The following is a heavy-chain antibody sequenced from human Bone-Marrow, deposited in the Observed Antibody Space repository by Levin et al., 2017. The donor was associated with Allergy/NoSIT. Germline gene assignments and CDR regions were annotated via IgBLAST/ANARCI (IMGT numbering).Heavy chain of an antibody. CDR1: GYTFTGYY. J-gene: IGHJ4*02. CDR2: INPNSGGT. CDR3: ARVGLSGSYLNYYFDY. D-gene: IGHD1-26*01. Sequence: EASVKVSCKASGYTFTGYYMHWVRQAPGQGLEWMGWINPNSGGTNYAQKFQGRVTMTRDTSISTAYMELSRLRSDDTAVYYCARVGLSGSYLNYYFDYWGQGTLVTVSS. V-gene: IGHV1-2*02.